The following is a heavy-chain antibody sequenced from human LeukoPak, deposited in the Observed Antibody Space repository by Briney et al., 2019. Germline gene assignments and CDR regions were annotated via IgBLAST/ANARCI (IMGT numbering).Heavy chain of an antibody. Sequence: GGSLRLSCAASGFTVSSNYMSWVRQAPGKGLEWVSVIYSGGSTYYADSVKGRFTISRDNSKNTLYLQMNSLRAEDTAVYYCARFGATALVGFDYWGQGTLVTVSS. V-gene: IGHV3-53*01. J-gene: IGHJ4*02. CDR2: IYSGGST. D-gene: IGHD1-26*01. CDR1: GFTVSSNY. CDR3: ARFGATALVGFDY.